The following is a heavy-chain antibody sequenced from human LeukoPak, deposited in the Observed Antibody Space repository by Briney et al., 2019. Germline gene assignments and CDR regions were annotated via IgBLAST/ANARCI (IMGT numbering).Heavy chain of an antibody. CDR3: GKDRTNRARVVID. CDR1: GFAFDEYA. V-gene: IGHV3-9*01. Sequence: GGSLRLSCVASGFAFDEYAMHWVRQAPGKGLEWVSGISYNTGSIAYAESVQGRFRLSRDNAKNSLYLKMNSLTPEDTAFYYCGKDRTNRARVVIDWGQGTLVTVSS. J-gene: IGHJ4*02. D-gene: IGHD2-21*01. CDR2: ISYNTGSI.